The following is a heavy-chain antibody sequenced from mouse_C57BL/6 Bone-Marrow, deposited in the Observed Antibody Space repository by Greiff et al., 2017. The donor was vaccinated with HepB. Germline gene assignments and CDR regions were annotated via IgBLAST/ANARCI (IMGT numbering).Heavy chain of an antibody. D-gene: IGHD2-4*01. J-gene: IGHJ4*01. CDR3: ARGGYDYAPIGY. Sequence: EVKLQESGPGMVKPSQSLSLTCTVTGYSITSGYDWHWIRHFPGNKLEWMGYISYSGSTNYNPSLKSRISITHDTSKNHFFLKLNSVTTEDTATYYCARGGYDYAPIGYWGQGTSVTVSS. CDR1: GYSITSGYD. V-gene: IGHV3-1*01. CDR2: ISYSGST.